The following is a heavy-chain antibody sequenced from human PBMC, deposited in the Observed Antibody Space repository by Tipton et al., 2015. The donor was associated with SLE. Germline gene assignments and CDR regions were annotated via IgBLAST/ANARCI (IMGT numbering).Heavy chain of an antibody. CDR1: GGSIRSSRHF. D-gene: IGHD3-16*02. CDR3: AQAHLWGSYRYASDI. Sequence: GLVKPSETLSLTCTVSGGSIRSSRHFWGWIRQPPGKGLEWIGVLYYSGNTYYNPSLKSPVTLSIDTSKNQFSLKLSSVTAADTAVYYCAQAHLWGSYRYASDIWGQGTMVTVSS. J-gene: IGHJ3*02. V-gene: IGHV4-39*01. CDR2: LYYSGNT.